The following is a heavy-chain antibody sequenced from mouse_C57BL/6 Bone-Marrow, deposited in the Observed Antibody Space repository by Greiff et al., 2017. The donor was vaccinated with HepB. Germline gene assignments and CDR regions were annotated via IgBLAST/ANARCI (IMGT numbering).Heavy chain of an antibody. Sequence: DVKLQESGPGLVKPSQTVFLTCTVTGISITTGNYRWSWIRQFPGNKLEWIGYIYYSGTITYNPSLTSRPTITRDTPKNQFFLEMNSLTAEDTATYYCARDRGCGYYDFDVWGTGTTVTVSS. CDR1: GISITTGNYR. J-gene: IGHJ1*03. CDR2: IYYSGTI. V-gene: IGHV3-5*01. D-gene: IGHD2-3*01. CDR3: ARDRGCGYYDFDV.